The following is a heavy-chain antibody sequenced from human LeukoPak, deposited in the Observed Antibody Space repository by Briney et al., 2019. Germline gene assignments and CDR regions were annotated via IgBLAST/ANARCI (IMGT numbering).Heavy chain of an antibody. CDR2: IYYSGST. CDR3: ARGSRTAMVPYFDY. V-gene: IGHV4-59*08. J-gene: IGHJ4*02. D-gene: IGHD5-18*01. CDR1: GVSISSYY. Sequence: SETLSLTCTVSGVSISSYYWNWIRQPPGKGLEWIGYIYYSGSTNYNPSLKSRVTISVDTSKNQFSLKLSSVTAADTAVYYCARGSRTAMVPYFDYWGQGTLVTVSS.